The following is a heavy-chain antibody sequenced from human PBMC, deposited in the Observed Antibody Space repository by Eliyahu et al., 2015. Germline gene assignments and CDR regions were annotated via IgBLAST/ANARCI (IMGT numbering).Heavy chain of an antibody. V-gene: IGHV2-5*02. CDR3: AHRRENSGYFDY. J-gene: IGHJ4*01. D-gene: IGHD1-26*01. CDR1: GFSLSTSGVG. CDR2: IYWDGDK. Sequence: QITLKESGPTLVKPTQTLTLTCTFSGFSLSTSGVGVGWIRQPPGKALEWLAGIYWDGDKGYRPSLKSRLTITRDTSKNLVVLILTNMDPVDTATYYCAHRRENSGYFDYWGHGTLVTVSS.